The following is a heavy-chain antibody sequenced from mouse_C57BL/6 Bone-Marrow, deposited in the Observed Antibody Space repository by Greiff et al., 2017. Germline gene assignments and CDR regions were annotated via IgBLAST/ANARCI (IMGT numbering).Heavy chain of an antibody. CDR3: ARLTGNYFDY. CDR1: GFTFSDYG. Sequence: VQLQQSGGGLVKPGGSLKLSCAASGFTFSDYGMHWVRQAPEKGLEWVAYISSGSSTIYYADTVKGRFTISRDNAKNTLFLQMTSLRSEDTAMYYCARLTGNYFDYWGQGTTLTVSS. D-gene: IGHD4-1*01. CDR2: ISSGSSTI. V-gene: IGHV5-17*01. J-gene: IGHJ2*01.